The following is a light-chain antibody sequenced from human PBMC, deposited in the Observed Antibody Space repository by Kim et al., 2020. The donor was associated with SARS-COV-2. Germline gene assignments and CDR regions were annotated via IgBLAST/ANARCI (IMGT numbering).Light chain of an antibody. CDR2: SND. J-gene: IGLJ3*02. V-gene: IGLV1-40*01. CDR1: VSNIGSGYV. CDR3: QSYDSNLRGAV. Sequence: QRFTISCYGTVSNIGSGYVVHWYHQLPGAAPKVVIYSNDKRPSGVPDRFSGSPSGPSASLAIPGLQPDDEGYYYCQSYDSNLRGAVFGGGTQLTVL.